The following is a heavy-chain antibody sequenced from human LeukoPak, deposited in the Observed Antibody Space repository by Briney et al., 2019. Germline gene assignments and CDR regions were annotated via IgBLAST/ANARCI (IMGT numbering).Heavy chain of an antibody. D-gene: IGHD1-1*01. Sequence: GRSLSPSCAPSGFTFTSYSTNWVRHAPEEGLGWVSSISSIIRYTYYTDSAKGRFTIYRNHPKNSLSWQINSLRAQDTAVYYCARELSLAEYSFDYWGQGTLVTVSS. CDR1: GFTFTSYS. V-gene: IGHV3-21*01. J-gene: IGHJ4*02. CDR3: ARELSLAEYSFDY. CDR2: ISSIIRYT.